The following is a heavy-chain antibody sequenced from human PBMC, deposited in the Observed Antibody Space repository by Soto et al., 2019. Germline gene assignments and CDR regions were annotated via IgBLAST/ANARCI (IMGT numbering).Heavy chain of an antibody. CDR2: XXFRSKWYN. Sequence: SQTLSLTCAISGDSVSSNTASWNWIRQSPSRGLEWLVRXXFRSKWYNDYAVSVKSRIIINPDTSNNQFSLQLNSVTPEDTAVYFCAKGDNLGPKTGYAFDPWGQGIMVTVSS. D-gene: IGHD5-12*01. CDR1: GDSVSSNTAS. V-gene: IGHV6-1*01. J-gene: IGHJ5*02. CDR3: AKGDNLGPKTGYAFDP.